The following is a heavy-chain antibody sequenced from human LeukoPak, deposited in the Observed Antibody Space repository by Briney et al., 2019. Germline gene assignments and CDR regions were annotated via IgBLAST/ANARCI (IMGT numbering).Heavy chain of an antibody. CDR1: GGSFSGYY. CDR2: INHGGST. J-gene: IGHJ4*02. V-gene: IGHV4-34*01. CDR3: ARGDSSGYYFPHFDY. Sequence: SETLSLTCAVYGGSFSGYYWSWIRQPPGKGLEWIGEINHGGSTNYNPSLESRVTISVDTSKNQFSLKLSSVTAADTAVYYCARGDSSGYYFPHFDYWGQGTLVTVSS. D-gene: IGHD3-22*01.